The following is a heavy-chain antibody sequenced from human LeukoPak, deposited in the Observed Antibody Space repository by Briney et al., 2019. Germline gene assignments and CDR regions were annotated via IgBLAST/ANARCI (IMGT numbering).Heavy chain of an antibody. D-gene: IGHD6-13*01. CDR1: GGSISSYY. V-gene: IGHV4-4*07. Sequence: SETLSLTCTVSGGSISSYYRSWIRQPAGKGLEWIGRIYTSGSTNYNPSLKSRVTMSVDTSKNQFSLKLSSVTAADTAVYYCARDSDRIAAAGTRYFDYWGQGTLVTVSS. CDR3: ARDSDRIAAAGTRYFDY. CDR2: IYTSGST. J-gene: IGHJ4*02.